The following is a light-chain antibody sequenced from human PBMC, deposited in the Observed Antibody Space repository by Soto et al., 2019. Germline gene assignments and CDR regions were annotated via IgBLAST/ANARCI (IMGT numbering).Light chain of an antibody. Sequence: QSVLTQPPSMSAAPGQKVTISCSGSRSNIGSNYVTWYQHLPGTAPKLVIYNNHQRPSGISDRFSVSKSGTSATLGIAGIQTGDEADYYCGTWDSSLRAVVFGGGTKLTVL. CDR1: RSNIGSNY. V-gene: IGLV1-51*01. J-gene: IGLJ2*01. CDR2: NNH. CDR3: GTWDSSLRAVV.